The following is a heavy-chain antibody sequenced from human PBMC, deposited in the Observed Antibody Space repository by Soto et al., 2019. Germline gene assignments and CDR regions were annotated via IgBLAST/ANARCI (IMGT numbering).Heavy chain of an antibody. CDR2: INHSGST. CDR1: GGSFSGDY. Sequence: PSETLSLTCAVYGGSFSGDYWSWIRQPPGKGLEWIGEINHSGSTNYNPSLKSRVTISVDKSKSQFSLKLNSVTAADSAVYFCARLEGLATISYYFDFWGPGALVTVSS. D-gene: IGHD3-9*01. CDR3: ARLEGLATISYYFDF. J-gene: IGHJ4*02. V-gene: IGHV4-34*01.